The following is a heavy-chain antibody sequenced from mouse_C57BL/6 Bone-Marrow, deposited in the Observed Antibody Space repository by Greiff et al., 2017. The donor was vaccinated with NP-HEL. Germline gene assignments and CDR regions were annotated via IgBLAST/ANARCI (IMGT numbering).Heavy chain of an antibody. CDR1: GYTFTSYD. J-gene: IGHJ2*01. CDR2: IYPRDGST. CDR3: AREVTAQASYYFDY. D-gene: IGHD3-2*02. V-gene: IGHV1-85*01. Sequence: VQLQQSGPELVKPGASVKLSCKASGYTFTSYDINWVKQRPGQGLEWIGWIYPRDGSTKYNEKFKGKATLTVDTSSSTAYMELHSLTSEDSAVYFCAREVTAQASYYFDYWGQGTTLTVSS.